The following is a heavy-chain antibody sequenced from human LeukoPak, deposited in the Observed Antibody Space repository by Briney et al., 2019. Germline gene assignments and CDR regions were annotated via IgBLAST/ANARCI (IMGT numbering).Heavy chain of an antibody. V-gene: IGHV4-31*03. Sequence: SETLSLTCTVSGGSISSGGYYWSWIRQHPGKGLEWIGYIYYSGSTYYNPSPKSRVTISVDTSKNQFSLKLSSVTAADTAVYYCARVKAHDCSSTSCYPDVDYFDYWGQGTLVTVSS. CDR3: ARVKAHDCSSTSCYPDVDYFDY. CDR1: GGSISSGGYY. J-gene: IGHJ4*02. CDR2: IYYSGST. D-gene: IGHD2-2*01.